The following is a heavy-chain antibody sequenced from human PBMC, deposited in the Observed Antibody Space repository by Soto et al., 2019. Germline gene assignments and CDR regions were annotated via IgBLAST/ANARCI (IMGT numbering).Heavy chain of an antibody. Sequence: QVQLVQSGAEVKKPGASVKVSCKASGYTFTGYYMHWVRQAPGQGLEWMGWINPNSGGTNYAQKFQGWVTMTRDTSISTAYMELSRLRSDDTAVYYCVRAIGGITGTSYYFDYWGQGTLVTVSS. J-gene: IGHJ4*02. CDR2: INPNSGGT. CDR3: VRAIGGITGTSYYFDY. CDR1: GYTFTGYY. V-gene: IGHV1-2*04. D-gene: IGHD1-7*01.